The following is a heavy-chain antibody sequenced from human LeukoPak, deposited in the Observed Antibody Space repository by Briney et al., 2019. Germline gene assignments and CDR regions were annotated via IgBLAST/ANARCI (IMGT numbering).Heavy chain of an antibody. CDR2: IKDDGGEK. D-gene: IGHD4-23*01. Sequence: PGGSLRLSCAASGFSFRAYWMSWVRQAPGKGLEWVANIKDDGGEKYYVDSVKGRFTISRDNTNNSLYLQLNSLTADDTAVYYCGVTVRRKPFDYWGQGTRVTVSS. V-gene: IGHV3-7*01. CDR1: GFSFRAYW. CDR3: GVTVRRKPFDY. J-gene: IGHJ4*02.